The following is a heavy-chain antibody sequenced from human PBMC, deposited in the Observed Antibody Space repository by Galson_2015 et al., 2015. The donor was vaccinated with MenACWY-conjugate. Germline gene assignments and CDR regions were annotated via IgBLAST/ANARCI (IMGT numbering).Heavy chain of an antibody. D-gene: IGHD6-13*01. Sequence: SVKVSCKASGYTFTNFYMHWVRQAPGQGLEWMGIINPSGGSTNYAQKFRGRVTMTRDTSTSTLYMELNSLTSEDTAVYYCAREHQLVLPYYFDYCVQGTLVTVSS. V-gene: IGHV1-46*01. CDR3: AREHQLVLPYYFDY. J-gene: IGHJ4*02. CDR1: GYTFTNFY. CDR2: INPSGGST.